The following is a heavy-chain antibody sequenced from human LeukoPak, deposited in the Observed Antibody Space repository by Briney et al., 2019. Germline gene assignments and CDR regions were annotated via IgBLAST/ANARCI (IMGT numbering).Heavy chain of an antibody. J-gene: IGHJ4*02. CDR2: INPSSGVT. D-gene: IGHD4-11*01. V-gene: IGHV1-2*02. CDR1: GYTFTSHY. CDR3: ARSPDYSRFDY. Sequence: ASVKVSCESSGYTFTSHYMHWVRQAPGQGLEWMGWINPSSGVTIYAQNFQGRVTMTRHTSINTAYMELNSLRSDDTAVYYCARSPDYSRFDYWGQGTLVTVSS.